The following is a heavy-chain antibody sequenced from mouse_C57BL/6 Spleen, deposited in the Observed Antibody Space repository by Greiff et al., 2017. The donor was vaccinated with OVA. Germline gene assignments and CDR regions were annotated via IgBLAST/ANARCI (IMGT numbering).Heavy chain of an antibody. Sequence: QVQLQQPGAELVKPGASVKMSCKASGYTFTSYWITWVKQRPGQGLEWIGDIYPGSGSTNYNEKFKSKATLTVDTSSSTAYMQLSSLTSEDSAGYYCARYYYGSSYWYFDVWGTGTTVTVSS. D-gene: IGHD1-1*01. J-gene: IGHJ1*03. CDR2: IYPGSGST. CDR3: ARYYYGSSYWYFDV. CDR1: GYTFTSYW. V-gene: IGHV1-55*01.